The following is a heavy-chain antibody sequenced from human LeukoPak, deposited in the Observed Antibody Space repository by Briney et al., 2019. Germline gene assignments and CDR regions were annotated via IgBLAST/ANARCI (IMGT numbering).Heavy chain of an antibody. CDR3: ARDLIGLTTVTKVEDY. CDR1: GGTFSGYY. D-gene: IGHD4-17*01. J-gene: IGHJ4*02. CDR2: INHSGST. Sequence: SETLSLTCAVYGGTFSGYYWSWIRQPPGKGLEWIGEINHSGSTNYNPSLKSRVTISVDTSKNQFSLKLSSVTAADTAVYYCARDLIGLTTVTKVEDYWGQGTLVTVSS. V-gene: IGHV4-34*01.